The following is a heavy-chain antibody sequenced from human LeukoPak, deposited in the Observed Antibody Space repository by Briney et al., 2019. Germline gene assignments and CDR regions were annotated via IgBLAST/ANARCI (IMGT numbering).Heavy chain of an antibody. CDR3: ARVVIAVADICFDY. CDR1: GYTFTGYY. D-gene: IGHD6-19*01. V-gene: IGHV1-2*02. CDR2: INPNSGGT. J-gene: IGHJ4*02. Sequence: ASVKVSCKASGYTFTGYYMHWVRQAPGQGLEWMGWINPNSGGTNYAQKFQGRVTMTRDTSISTAYMELSRLRSDVTAVYYCARVVIAVADICFDYWGQGTLVTVSS.